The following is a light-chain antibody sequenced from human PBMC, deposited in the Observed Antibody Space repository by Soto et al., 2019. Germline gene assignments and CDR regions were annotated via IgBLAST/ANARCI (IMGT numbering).Light chain of an antibody. CDR1: SSNIGNNY. J-gene: IGLJ2*01. CDR3: ATWDSSLSGVV. V-gene: IGLV1-51*01. CDR2: DND. Sequence: QAVLTQPPSVSAAPGQKVTISCSGSSSNIGNNYVSWYQQLPGTAPKLLIYDNDKRPSGIPDRFSGSKSGTAATLGVTGLQTGDEADYYCATWDSSLSGVVFGGGTQLTV.